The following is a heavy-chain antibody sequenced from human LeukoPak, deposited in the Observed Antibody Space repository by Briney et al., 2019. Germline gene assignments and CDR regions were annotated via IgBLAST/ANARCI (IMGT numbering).Heavy chain of an antibody. D-gene: IGHD5-18*01. J-gene: IGHJ6*02. Sequence: GGSLRLSCTASGFIFCDHAMRWVRQAPGKGLEWVGFTRSKAYGGTTEYAASVKGRFTISRDDSEGIAYLQMNSLRIDDTAVYYCARGPIHLWLHNGMDVWGQGTTVIVFS. V-gene: IGHV3-49*04. CDR1: GFIFCDHA. CDR3: ARGPIHLWLHNGMDV. CDR2: TRSKAYGGTT.